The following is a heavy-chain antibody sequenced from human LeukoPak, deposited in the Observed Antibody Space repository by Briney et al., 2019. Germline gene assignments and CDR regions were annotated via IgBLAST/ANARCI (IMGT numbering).Heavy chain of an antibody. CDR1: RGSISGGGFY. D-gene: IGHD1-14*01. J-gene: IGHJ4*02. V-gene: IGHV4-31*03. CDR2: ITHSGST. CDR3: ASVTGGPSYLDS. Sequence: SQTLSLTCTVSRGSISGGGFYWAWIRQHPGQGLEWIGYITHSGSTYYNPALESRISIFRDTSKNQFSLSLTSLTAADTAVYFCASVTGGPSYLDSWAQGPLVTVSS.